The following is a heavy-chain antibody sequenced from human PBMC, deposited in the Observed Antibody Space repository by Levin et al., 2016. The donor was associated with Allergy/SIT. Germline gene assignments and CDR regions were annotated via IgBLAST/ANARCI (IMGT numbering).Heavy chain of an antibody. CDR1: GGSFSGYY. J-gene: IGHJ6*02. CDR3: ARAHLEAGRRTLPYGMDV. CDR2: IDHGGST. D-gene: IGHD5-24*01. V-gene: IGHV4-34*01. Sequence: SETLSLTCSVYGGSFSGYYWSWIRQPPGKGLEWIGEIDHGGSTNYNPSLKSRLTISLDTSKNQFSLKLNSVTAADTAVYYCARAHLEAGRRTLPYGMDVWGQGTTVTVSS.